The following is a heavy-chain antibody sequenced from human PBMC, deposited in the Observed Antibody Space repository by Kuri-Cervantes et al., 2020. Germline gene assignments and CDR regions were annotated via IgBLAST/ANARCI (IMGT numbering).Heavy chain of an antibody. CDR3: ARGSSSSWYFFWFDP. J-gene: IGHJ5*02. D-gene: IGHD6-13*01. V-gene: IGHV1-46*01. CDR2: INPSGGST. CDR1: GYTFTSYY. Sequence: ASVKVSCKASGYTFTSYYMHWVRQAPGQGLEWMGIINPSGGSTSYAQKFQGRVTMTRDASTSTAYMELSRLRSDDTAVYYCARGSSSSWYFFWFDPWGQGTLVTVSS.